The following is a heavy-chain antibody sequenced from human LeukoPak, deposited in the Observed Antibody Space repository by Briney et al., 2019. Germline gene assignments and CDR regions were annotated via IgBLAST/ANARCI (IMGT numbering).Heavy chain of an antibody. V-gene: IGHV3-23*01. CDR2: ISGSGGST. D-gene: IGHD3-16*01. CDR3: AKDQHALVGGERGPKVFDY. J-gene: IGHJ4*02. Sequence: PGGSLRLSCAASGFTFSSYAMSWVRQAPGKGLEWVSAISGSGGSTYYADSVKGRITISRDNSKNTLYLQMNSLRAEDTAVYYCAKDQHALVGGERGPKVFDYWGQGTLVTVSS. CDR1: GFTFSSYA.